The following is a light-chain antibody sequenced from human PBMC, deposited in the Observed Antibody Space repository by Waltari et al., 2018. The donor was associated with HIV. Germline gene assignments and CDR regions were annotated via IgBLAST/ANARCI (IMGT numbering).Light chain of an antibody. CDR2: EVR. Sequence: QSALTQPASVSGSPGQSITISCTGTSSDIVGYNYFPWYQQHPGKAPKLMIYEVRNRPSGVSDRFSGAKSGNTASLTISGLQAEDEADYYCNSYTSTSTRVFGTGTKVTVL. J-gene: IGLJ1*01. CDR1: SSDIVGYNY. CDR3: NSYTSTSTRV. V-gene: IGLV2-14*01.